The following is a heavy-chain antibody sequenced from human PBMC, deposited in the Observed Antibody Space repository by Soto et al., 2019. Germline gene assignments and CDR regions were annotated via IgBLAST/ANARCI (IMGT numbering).Heavy chain of an antibody. J-gene: IGHJ3*02. D-gene: IGHD5-12*01. CDR3: AKDIVATKNSAIDAFDI. Sequence: GGSLRLSCAASGFNFDDYTMHWVRKAPGKGLEWVSLISWDGGSTYYVDSVKGRFTISRDNSKNSLYLQMNSLRTEDTTLYYCAKDIVATKNSAIDAFDIWGQETMVTVSS. V-gene: IGHV3-43*01. CDR1: GFNFDDYT. CDR2: ISWDGGST.